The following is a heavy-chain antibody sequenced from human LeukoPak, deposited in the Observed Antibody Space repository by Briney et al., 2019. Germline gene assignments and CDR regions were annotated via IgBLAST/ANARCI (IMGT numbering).Heavy chain of an antibody. CDR3: ACGVYDSSGYRGLDAFDI. V-gene: IGHV4-34*01. CDR1: GGSFSGYY. D-gene: IGHD3-22*01. Sequence: SETLSLTCAVYGGSFSGYYWSWIRQPPGKGLEWIGEINHSGSTNYNPPLKSRVTISVDTSKNQFSLKLSSVTAADTAVYYCACGVYDSSGYRGLDAFDIWGQGKMVTVSS. J-gene: IGHJ3*02. CDR2: INHSGST.